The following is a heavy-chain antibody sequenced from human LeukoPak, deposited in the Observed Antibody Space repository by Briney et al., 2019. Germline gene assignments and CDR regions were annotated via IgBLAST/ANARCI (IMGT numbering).Heavy chain of an antibody. CDR2: MNPNSGKT. D-gene: IGHD6-13*01. CDR3: ARGDSSSWYAGLGYVDH. Sequence: ASVKVSCKASGYTFTSYDINWVRQATGQGLEWMGWMNPNSGKTGYAQKFQGRVTITRNTSLGTVYMELNSLRSEDTAVYYCARGDSSSWYAGLGYVDHWGQGSQVTVSS. V-gene: IGHV1-8*01. J-gene: IGHJ5*02. CDR1: GYTFTSYD.